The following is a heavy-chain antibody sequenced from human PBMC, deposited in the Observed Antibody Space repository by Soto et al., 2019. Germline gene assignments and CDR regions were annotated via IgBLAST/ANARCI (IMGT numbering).Heavy chain of an antibody. CDR2: ISGSGGST. V-gene: IGHV3-23*01. J-gene: IGHJ4*02. CDR1: GFTFSSYA. CDR3: ARGLELWNYFDY. D-gene: IGHD1-7*01. Sequence: GGSLRLSCAASGFTFSSYAMSWVRQAPGKGLEWVSAISGSGGSTYYADSVKGRFTISRDKSISTAYLQWSSLKASDTAMYYCARGLELWNYFDYWGQGTLVTVSS.